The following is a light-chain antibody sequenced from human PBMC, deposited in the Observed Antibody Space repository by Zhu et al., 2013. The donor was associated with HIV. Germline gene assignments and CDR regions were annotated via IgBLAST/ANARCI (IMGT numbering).Light chain of an antibody. V-gene: IGKV1-5*03. Sequence: DIQMTQSPSTLSASIGDRVTITCRASQSIGNLLAWYQQKSGKAPRLLISKASSLESGVPSRFSGSGSGTTFTLTISRLQPEDFATYFCQQYNSGGSFGQGTRVEIK. J-gene: IGKJ1*01. CDR1: QSIGNL. CDR2: KAS. CDR3: QQYNSGGS.